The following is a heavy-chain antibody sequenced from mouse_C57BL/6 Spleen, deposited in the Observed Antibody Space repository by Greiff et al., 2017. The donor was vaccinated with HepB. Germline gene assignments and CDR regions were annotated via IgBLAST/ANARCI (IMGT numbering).Heavy chain of an antibody. D-gene: IGHD2-4*01. Sequence: EVQVVESGPVLVKPGASVKMSCKASGYTFTDYYMNWVKQSHGKSLEWIGVINPYNGGTSYNQKFKGKATLTVDKSSSTAYMELNSLTSEDSAVYYCAREEIGDYDYWGQGTTLTVSS. CDR2: INPYNGGT. V-gene: IGHV1-19*01. J-gene: IGHJ2*01. CDR3: AREEIGDYDY. CDR1: GYTFTDYY.